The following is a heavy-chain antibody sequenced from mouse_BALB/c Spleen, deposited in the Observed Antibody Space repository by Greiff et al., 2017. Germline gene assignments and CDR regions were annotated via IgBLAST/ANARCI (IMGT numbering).Heavy chain of an antibody. CDR3: ARVYDYAYAMDY. J-gene: IGHJ4*01. D-gene: IGHD2-4*01. CDR2: IDPANGNT. CDR1: GFNIKDTY. V-gene: IGHV14-3*02. Sequence: VQLKQSGAELVKPGASVKLSCTASGFNIKDTYMHWVKQRPEQGLEWIGRIDPANGNTKYDPKFQGKATITADTSSNTAYLQLSSLTSEDTAVYYCARVYDYAYAMDYWGQGTSVTVSS.